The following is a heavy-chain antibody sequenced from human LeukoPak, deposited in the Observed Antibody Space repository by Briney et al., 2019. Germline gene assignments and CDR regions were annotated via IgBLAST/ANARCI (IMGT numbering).Heavy chain of an antibody. CDR2: ISWNSGSI. Sequence: GGSLRLSCSASGFTFSNYAMHWVRQALGKGLEWVSGISWNSGSIGYADSVKGRFTISRDNAKNSLYLQMNSLRAEDTALYYCANIEKRTGIAVAGSDAFDIWGQGTMVTVSS. J-gene: IGHJ3*02. CDR3: ANIEKRTGIAVAGSDAFDI. D-gene: IGHD6-19*01. V-gene: IGHV3-9*01. CDR1: GFTFSNYA.